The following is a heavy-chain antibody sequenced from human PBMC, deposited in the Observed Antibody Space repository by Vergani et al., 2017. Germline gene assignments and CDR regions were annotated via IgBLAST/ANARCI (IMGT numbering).Heavy chain of an antibody. CDR2: ISSSSSYT. CDR1: GFTFSDYY. Sequence: QVQLVESGGGLVKPGGSLRLSCAASGFTFSDYYMSWIRQAPGKGLEGVSYISSSSSYTNYADSVKGRFTISRDNAKNSLYLQMNSLRAEDTAVYYCARDRNSGSFDYWGQGTLVTVSS. D-gene: IGHD1-26*01. V-gene: IGHV3-11*06. CDR3: ARDRNSGSFDY. J-gene: IGHJ4*02.